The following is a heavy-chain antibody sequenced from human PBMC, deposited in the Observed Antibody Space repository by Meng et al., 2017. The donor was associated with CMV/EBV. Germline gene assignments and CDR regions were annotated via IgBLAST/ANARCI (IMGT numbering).Heavy chain of an antibody. Sequence: GESLKISCAAPGFTFSSYAMHWVRQAPGKGLEWVSYISSSGSTIYYADSVKGRFTISRDNAKNSLYLQMNSLRAEDTAVYYCAREGLWSSSSYYYGMDVWGQGTTVTVSS. D-gene: IGHD6-6*01. V-gene: IGHV3-48*03. CDR3: AREGLWSSSSYYYGMDV. J-gene: IGHJ6*02. CDR2: ISSSGSTI. CDR1: GFTFSSYA.